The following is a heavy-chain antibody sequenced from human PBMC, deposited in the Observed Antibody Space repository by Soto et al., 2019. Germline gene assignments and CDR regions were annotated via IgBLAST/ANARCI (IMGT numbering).Heavy chain of an antibody. CDR3: ARGMTTVTTFDY. V-gene: IGHV4-30-2*01. CDR2: IYHSGST. CDR1: GGSISSGGYS. D-gene: IGHD4-17*01. Sequence: PSETLSLTCAVSGGSISSGGYSCNWIRQPPGKGLEWIGYIYHSGSTYYNPSLKSRVTISVDRSKNQFSLKLSSVTAADTAVYYCARGMTTVTTFDYWGKGTMVTV. J-gene: IGHJ4*02.